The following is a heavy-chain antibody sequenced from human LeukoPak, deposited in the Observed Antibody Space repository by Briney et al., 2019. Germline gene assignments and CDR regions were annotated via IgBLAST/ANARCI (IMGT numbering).Heavy chain of an antibody. D-gene: IGHD7-27*01. V-gene: IGHV3-30*02. Sequence: GGSLRLSCAASGFAFSRHGIHWVRQAPGKGLEWVSFIPYDGNNKFYADSVKGRFTISRDNSKNTLYLQMNSLRAEDTSVYYCAGELRINGAFDIWGQGTMVTVSS. CDR1: GFAFSRHG. CDR3: AGELRINGAFDI. CDR2: IPYDGNNK. J-gene: IGHJ3*02.